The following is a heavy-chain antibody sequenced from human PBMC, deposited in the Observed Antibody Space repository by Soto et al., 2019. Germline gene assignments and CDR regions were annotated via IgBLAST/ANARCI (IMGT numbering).Heavy chain of an antibody. CDR1: GYTFTSYG. J-gene: IGHJ6*02. D-gene: IGHD1-26*01. CDR3: ARSEAKWELLYYYGMDV. CDR2: INPSGGST. V-gene: IGHV1-46*01. Sequence: ASVKVSCKASGYTFTSYGISCVRQAPGQGLEWMGIINPSGGSTSYAQKFQGRVTMTRDTSTSTVYMELSSLRSEDTAVYYCARSEAKWELLYYYGMDVWGQGTTVTVSS.